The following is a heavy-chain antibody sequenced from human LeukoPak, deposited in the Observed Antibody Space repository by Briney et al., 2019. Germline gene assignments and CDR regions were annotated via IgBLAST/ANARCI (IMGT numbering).Heavy chain of an antibody. V-gene: IGHV4-30-4*08. CDR3: ARDLRSGRAFDY. CDR2: IYYSGST. Sequence: SETLSLTCTVSGGSISSGDYYWSWIRQPPGKGREWIGYIYYSGSTYYNPSLKSRVTLSVDTSKNHFSLKLSSVTAADTAVYYCARDLRSGRAFDYWGQGTLVTVSS. D-gene: IGHD2-15*01. J-gene: IGHJ4*02. CDR1: GGSISSGDYY.